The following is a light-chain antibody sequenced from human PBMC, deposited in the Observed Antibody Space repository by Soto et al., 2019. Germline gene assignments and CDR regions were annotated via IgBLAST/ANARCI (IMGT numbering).Light chain of an antibody. CDR2: GTS. J-gene: IGKJ3*01. CDR3: LQYFNSPLT. V-gene: IGKV3-20*01. CDR1: QNVYSNF. Sequence: ETVLTQSPGTLSLSPGDRATLSCRASQNVYSNFVGWYQQRPGQAPRLLIYGTSTRATDIPDRFSGSGSGTDFTVRISRLEPAEFAVYFCLQYFNSPLTLCPGTKVDF.